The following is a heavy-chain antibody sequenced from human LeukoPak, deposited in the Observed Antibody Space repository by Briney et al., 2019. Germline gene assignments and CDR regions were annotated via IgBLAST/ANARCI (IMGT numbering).Heavy chain of an antibody. V-gene: IGHV4-39*07. J-gene: IGHJ4*02. CDR1: GGSISSSSYY. CDR2: IYYSGST. CDR3: GRYSSSWYIDY. Sequence: SETLSLTCTVSGGSISSSSYYWGWIRQPPGKGLEWIGSIYYSGSTYYNPSLKSRVTISVDTSKNQFSLKLSSVTAADTAVYYCGRYSSSWYIDYWGQGTLVTVSS. D-gene: IGHD6-13*01.